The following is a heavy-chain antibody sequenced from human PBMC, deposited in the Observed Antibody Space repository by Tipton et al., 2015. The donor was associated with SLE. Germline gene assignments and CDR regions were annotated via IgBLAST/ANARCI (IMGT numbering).Heavy chain of an antibody. Sequence: TLSLTCTVSGGSISSHYWSWIRQPPGKGLEWIGYMYNSGSTKYNPSLKSRVTISVDTSKNQFSLKLSSVTAADTAVYYCARGRGVAADDAFDIWGQGTMVTVSS. J-gene: IGHJ3*02. CDR3: ARGRGVAADDAFDI. CDR1: GGSISSHY. CDR2: MYNSGST. V-gene: IGHV4-59*11. D-gene: IGHD1-26*01.